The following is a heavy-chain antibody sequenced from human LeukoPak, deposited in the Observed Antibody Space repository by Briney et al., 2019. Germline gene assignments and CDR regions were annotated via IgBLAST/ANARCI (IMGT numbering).Heavy chain of an antibody. J-gene: IGHJ4*02. CDR2: MNTIIGNT. Sequence: SVTVSCKASGYTFTSYDINWVRQATGQGLEWMGWMNTIIGNTGYAQKFQGRVTMTSNTSISTAYMEVTSLKSEDTAVYYCARGAPGSYCSGGSCPYFDFWGQGTLATVSS. D-gene: IGHD2-15*01. CDR3: ARGAPGSYCSGGSCPYFDF. V-gene: IGHV1-8*01. CDR1: GYTFTSYD.